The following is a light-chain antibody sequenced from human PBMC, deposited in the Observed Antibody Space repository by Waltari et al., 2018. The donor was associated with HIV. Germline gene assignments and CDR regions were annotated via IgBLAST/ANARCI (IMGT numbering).Light chain of an antibody. CDR2: RNN. J-gene: IGLJ3*02. V-gene: IGLV1-47*01. Sequence: QSVLTQPPSASGTPGQRVTISCSGSSSNIESNYVYWFHQLPGTTPKLLIYRNNPRPSGVPDRFSGSKSGTSASLAISGLRSEDEAYYYCATWDDSLSGWVFGGGTKLTVL. CDR1: SSNIESNY. CDR3: ATWDDSLSGWV.